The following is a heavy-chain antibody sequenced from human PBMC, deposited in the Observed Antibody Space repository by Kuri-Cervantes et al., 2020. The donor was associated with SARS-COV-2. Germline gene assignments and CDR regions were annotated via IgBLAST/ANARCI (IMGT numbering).Heavy chain of an antibody. J-gene: IGHJ3*02. Sequence: GGSLRLSCAASGFTFSSYSMNWFRQAPGKGLEWVSYISSSSSTIYYADSVKGRFTISRDNAKNSLYLQMNSLRAEDTAVYYCARESGVDWGSDAFDIWGQGTMVTVSS. D-gene: IGHD7-27*01. CDR2: ISSSSSTI. V-gene: IGHV3-48*01. CDR3: ARESGVDWGSDAFDI. CDR1: GFTFSSYS.